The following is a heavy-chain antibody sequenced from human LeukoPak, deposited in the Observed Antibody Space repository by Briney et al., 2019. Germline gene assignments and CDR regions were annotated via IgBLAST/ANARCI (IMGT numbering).Heavy chain of an antibody. CDR3: ARDQPYSSSLKNYYYYYMDV. Sequence: GASVKVSCKASGYTFTGYYMHWVRQAPGQGLEWMGWINPNSGGTNYAQKFQGRVTMTRDTSISTAYMELSRLRSDDTAVYYCARDQPYSSSLKNYYYYYMDVWGKGTTVTVSS. V-gene: IGHV1-2*02. CDR1: GYTFTGYY. CDR2: INPNSGGT. J-gene: IGHJ6*03. D-gene: IGHD6-6*01.